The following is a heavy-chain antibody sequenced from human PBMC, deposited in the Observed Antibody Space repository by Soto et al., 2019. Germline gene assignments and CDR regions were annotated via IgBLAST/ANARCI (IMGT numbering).Heavy chain of an antibody. CDR3: AKGIAAMDV. CDR1: GFIFSDYA. V-gene: IGHV3-23*01. Sequence: PGGSLRLSCAASGFIFSDYAMTWVRQAPGKGLEWVASITGSGGKTYYADSVKGRSTISRDNSKNTVYLQMNSLRADDTAVYYCAKGIAAMDVWGQGTTVTVSS. CDR2: ITGSGGKT. J-gene: IGHJ6*02. D-gene: IGHD6-13*01.